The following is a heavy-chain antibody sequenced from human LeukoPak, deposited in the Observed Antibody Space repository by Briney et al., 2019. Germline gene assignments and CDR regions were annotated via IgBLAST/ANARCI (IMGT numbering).Heavy chain of an antibody. CDR3: ATSHDSSGNN. CDR1: GFTFSSYW. V-gene: IGHV3-7*01. CDR2: INQDGGAK. D-gene: IGHD3-22*01. J-gene: IGHJ4*02. Sequence: PGGSLRLSCAASGFTFSSYWMAWVRQAPGKGLEWVGNINQDGGAKFSVDSVKGRFTISRDNARNSLYLQMNNLRVEDTGIYYCATSHDSSGNNWGQGTLATVSS.